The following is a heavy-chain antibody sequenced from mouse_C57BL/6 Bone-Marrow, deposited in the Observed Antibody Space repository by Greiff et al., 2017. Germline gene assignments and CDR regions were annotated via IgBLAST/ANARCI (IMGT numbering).Heavy chain of an antibody. CDR2: ILPGDGDT. CDR1: GYAFSSYW. V-gene: IGHV1-80*01. J-gene: IGHJ3*01. Sequence: QVQLKESGAELVKPGASVKISCKASGYAFSSYWMNWVKQRPGKGLEWIGQILPGDGDTNYNGKFKGNATLTTYKSSSTAYMQLSSLTSEDSAVSFCARGAYWGQGTLVTVSA. CDR3: ARGAY.